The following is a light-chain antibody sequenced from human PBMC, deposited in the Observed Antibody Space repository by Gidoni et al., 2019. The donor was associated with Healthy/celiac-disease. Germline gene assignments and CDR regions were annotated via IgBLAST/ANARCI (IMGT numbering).Light chain of an antibody. CDR2: GKN. J-gene: IGLJ3*02. CDR1: SLRSYY. V-gene: IGLV3-19*01. Sequence: SSELTQDPAVSLALGQTVRITCQGDSLRSYYVSWYQQNPGQAPVLVIYGKNNRPSGIPDRFSGSSSGNTASLTITGAQAEDEADYYCNSRDSSGNHLVVFGGGTKLTVL. CDR3: NSRDSSGNHLVV.